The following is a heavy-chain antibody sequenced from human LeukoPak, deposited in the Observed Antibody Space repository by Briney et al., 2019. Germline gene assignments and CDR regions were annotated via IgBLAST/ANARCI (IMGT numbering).Heavy chain of an antibody. CDR3: ARHPGRLERRGDYYYYGRDV. V-gene: IGHV4-4*02. CDR1: GGSISSRNW. D-gene: IGHD1-1*01. Sequence: SGTLSLTCGVSGGSISSRNWWSWVRQSPGKGLEWIGEIYHTGSASYTPSLKSRVTMSVDKSKNQFSLKLSSVTAADTAVYYCARHPGRLERRGDYYYYGRDVWGQGTTVTVSS. CDR2: IYHTGSA. J-gene: IGHJ6*02.